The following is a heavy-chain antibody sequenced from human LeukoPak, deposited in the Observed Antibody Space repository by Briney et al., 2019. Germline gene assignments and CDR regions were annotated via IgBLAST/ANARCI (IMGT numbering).Heavy chain of an antibody. CDR3: VGGYRSDY. J-gene: IGHJ4*02. D-gene: IGHD5-18*01. CDR1: GFTFSSYE. V-gene: IGHV3-48*03. Sequence: GRSLRLSCAASGFTFSSYEMNWVRQAPGKGLEWVSCISSSGTTIYYADSVKGRFTISRDNAKNSLYLQMNSLRAEDTAVYYCVGGYRSDYWGQGTLVTVSS. CDR2: ISSSGTTI.